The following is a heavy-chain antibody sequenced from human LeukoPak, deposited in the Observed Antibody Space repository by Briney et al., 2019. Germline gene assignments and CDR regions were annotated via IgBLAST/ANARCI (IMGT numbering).Heavy chain of an antibody. CDR2: IYNDGRT. J-gene: IGHJ3*02. CDR3: ARGLFLSGYLDAFDI. Sequence: GGSLRLSCAASGFIFSTYSMNWVRQAPGKGLEWVSLIYNDGRTYYADSAKGRCTISRDNLKNVLYLQMNSLKVEDTALYYCARGLFLSGYLDAFDIWGQGTVVTVSS. D-gene: IGHD3-22*01. V-gene: IGHV3-53*01. CDR1: GFIFSTYS.